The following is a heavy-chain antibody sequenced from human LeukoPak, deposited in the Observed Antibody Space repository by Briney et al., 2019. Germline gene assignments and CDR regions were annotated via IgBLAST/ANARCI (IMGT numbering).Heavy chain of an antibody. D-gene: IGHD4-17*01. CDR2: IYYSGST. Sequence: SETLSLTCTVSGGSISSSSYYWGWIRQPPGKGLEWIGSIYYSGSTYYNPSLKSRVTISVDTSKNQISLKLSSVTAADPAVHYCARNGDYLHYYFDYWGQGTLVTVSS. V-gene: IGHV4-39*07. CDR3: ARNGDYLHYYFDY. J-gene: IGHJ4*02. CDR1: GGSISSSSYY.